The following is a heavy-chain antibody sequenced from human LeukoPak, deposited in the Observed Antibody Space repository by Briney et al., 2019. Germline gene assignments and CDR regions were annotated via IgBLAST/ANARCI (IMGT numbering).Heavy chain of an antibody. CDR3: ARHRSGWLQSSFDY. D-gene: IGHD5-24*01. Sequence: SETLSLTCTVSGGSISSSYWGWIRQPPGKGLEWIGSIYYSGSSFDNPALKSRVTISVDTSKNQFSLKLSSVTAADTAVYYCARHRSGWLQSSFDYWGQGTLVTVSS. V-gene: IGHV4-39*01. CDR2: IYYSGSS. J-gene: IGHJ4*02. CDR1: GGSISSSY.